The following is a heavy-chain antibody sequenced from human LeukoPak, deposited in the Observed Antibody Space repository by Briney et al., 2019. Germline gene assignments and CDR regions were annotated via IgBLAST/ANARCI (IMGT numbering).Heavy chain of an antibody. J-gene: IGHJ4*02. CDR2: IYYSGST. CDR3: AKGGAYYYDSSGEFDN. Sequence: PSETLSLTCTVSGGSISSYYWSWIRQPPGKGLEWIGYIYYSGSTNCNPSLKSRVTISVDTSKNQFSLKLSSVTAADTAVYYCAKGGAYYYDSSGEFDNWGQGTLVTVSS. CDR1: GGSISSYY. D-gene: IGHD3-22*01. V-gene: IGHV4-59*01.